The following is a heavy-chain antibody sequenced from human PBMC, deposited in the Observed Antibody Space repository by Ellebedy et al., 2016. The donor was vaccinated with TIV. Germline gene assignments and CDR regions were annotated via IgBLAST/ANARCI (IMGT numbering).Heavy chain of an antibody. Sequence: AASVKVSCKASGGTFSSYAISWVRQAPGQGLEWMGWISAYNGNTNYAQKLQGRVTMTTDTSTSTAYMELRSLRSDDTAVYYCARWLADILTGYFDYWGQGTLVTVSS. CDR1: GGTFSSYA. V-gene: IGHV1-18*01. D-gene: IGHD3-9*01. J-gene: IGHJ4*02. CDR3: ARWLADILTGYFDY. CDR2: ISAYNGNT.